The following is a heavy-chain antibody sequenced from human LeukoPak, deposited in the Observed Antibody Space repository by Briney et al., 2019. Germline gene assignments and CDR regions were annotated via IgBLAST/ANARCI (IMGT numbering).Heavy chain of an antibody. D-gene: IGHD1-1*01. CDR1: GFTFSSYS. CDR2: ISSSSYI. V-gene: IGHV3-21*01. J-gene: IGHJ3*02. Sequence: GGSLRLSCAASGFTFSSYSMNWVRQAPGKGLEWVSSISSSSYIYYADSVKGRFTISRDNAKNSLYLQMNSLRAEDTAVYYCARDVSMYTTDAFDIWGQGTMVTVSS. CDR3: ARDVSMYTTDAFDI.